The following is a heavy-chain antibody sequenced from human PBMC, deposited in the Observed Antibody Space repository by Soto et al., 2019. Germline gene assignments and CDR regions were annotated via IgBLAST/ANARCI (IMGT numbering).Heavy chain of an antibody. CDR1: GGSISSSNYY. CDR3: AREDRTNGYNYDY. J-gene: IGHJ4*02. V-gene: IGHV4-39*01. D-gene: IGHD1-1*01. CDR2: IYYIGNT. Sequence: SETLSLTCSVSGGSISSSNYYWAWIRQPPGKGLEWIGSIYYIGNTYYNPSLKSRVTMSVDTSKNQFSLKVTSVAAADTAIYYCAREDRTNGYNYDYWGQGTLVTVSS.